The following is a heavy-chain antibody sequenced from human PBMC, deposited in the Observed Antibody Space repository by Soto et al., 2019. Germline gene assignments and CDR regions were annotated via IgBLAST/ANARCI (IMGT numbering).Heavy chain of an antibody. CDR2: IYYSGTT. V-gene: IGHV4-59*08. Sequence: QVQLQVSGPGLVKPSETLTLTCTISKGSIGTNYWSWLRQPPGKPLECIGHIYYSGTTNYNPSLKSRVTLSVDMSKSQFSLKLTSATAADTAVYYCARHRWTSGYYLVFDSWGQGTLVTVSS. CDR3: ARHRWTSGYYLVFDS. CDR1: KGSIGTNY. J-gene: IGHJ4*02. D-gene: IGHD3-3*01.